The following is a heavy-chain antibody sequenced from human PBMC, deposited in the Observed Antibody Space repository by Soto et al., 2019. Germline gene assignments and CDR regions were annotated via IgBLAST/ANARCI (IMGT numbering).Heavy chain of an antibody. CDR3: ATRITVFGLLIPPFDP. V-gene: IGHV4-59*03. Sequence: SETLSLTCTVSGGSISSYYWSWIRQPAGKGLEWIAYTSYTGNTNYNPSLQSRVTMSVDTSKDQFSLRLGSVTAADTAIYYCATRITVFGLLIPPFDPWGQGTQVTVSS. CDR2: TSYTGNT. J-gene: IGHJ5*02. D-gene: IGHD3-3*01. CDR1: GGSISSYY.